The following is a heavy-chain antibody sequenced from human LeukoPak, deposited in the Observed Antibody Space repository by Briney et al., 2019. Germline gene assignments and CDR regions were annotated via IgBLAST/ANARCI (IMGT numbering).Heavy chain of an antibody. V-gene: IGHV3-21*01. Sequence: PGGSLRLSCAASGFTFSSYSMNWVRQAPGKGLEWVSSISSSSSYIYYADSVKGRFTISRDNAKNSLYLQMNSLRAEDTAVYYCARLRWGSSGSIFDYWGQGTLVTVSS. D-gene: IGHD6-19*01. CDR2: ISSSSSYI. CDR1: GFTFSSYS. CDR3: ARLRWGSSGSIFDY. J-gene: IGHJ4*02.